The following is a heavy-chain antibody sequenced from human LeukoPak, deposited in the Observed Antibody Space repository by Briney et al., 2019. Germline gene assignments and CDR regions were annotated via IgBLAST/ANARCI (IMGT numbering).Heavy chain of an antibody. CDR3: ARDATIAAAGTGYFDY. V-gene: IGHV4-31*03. D-gene: IGHD6-13*01. CDR1: GGSISSGGYY. J-gene: IGHJ4*02. CDR2: IYYSGST. Sequence: SETLSLTCTVSGGSISSGGYYWSWIRQPPGKGLEWIGYIYYSGSTYYNPSLKSRVTISVDTSKNQFSLKLSSVTAADTAVYACARDATIAAAGTGYFDYCGQGTLVTVSS.